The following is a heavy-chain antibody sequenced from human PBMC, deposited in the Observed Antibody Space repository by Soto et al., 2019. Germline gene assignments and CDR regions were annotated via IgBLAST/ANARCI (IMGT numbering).Heavy chain of an antibody. CDR3: AREERAGAEYSSGWPFDY. J-gene: IGHJ4*02. Sequence: SQTLSLTCAVSGGSVSSSNWCSWVRQPPGKGLEWIGEICHSGSTNYNPSLTSPVTLSADTSKNPFSLKLSSVTAADPAVYYCAREERAGAEYSSGWPFDYWGQGTLVNVSS. CDR2: ICHSGST. D-gene: IGHD6-19*01. V-gene: IGHV4-4*02. CDR1: GGSVSSSNW.